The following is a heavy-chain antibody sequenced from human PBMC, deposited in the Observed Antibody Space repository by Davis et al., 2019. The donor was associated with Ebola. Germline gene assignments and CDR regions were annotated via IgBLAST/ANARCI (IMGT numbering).Heavy chain of an antibody. Sequence: GESLKISCAASGFTFTSYTMNWVRQAPGKGLEWVSSISSSSSYIYYADSVKGRFTISRDNVKNSLYLQMNSLRAEDTAVYYCARAIRTYYYDSSGRVEGNWFDPWGQGTLVTASS. V-gene: IGHV3-21*01. CDR3: ARAIRTYYYDSSGRVEGNWFDP. D-gene: IGHD3-22*01. CDR1: GFTFTSYT. J-gene: IGHJ5*02. CDR2: ISSSSSYI.